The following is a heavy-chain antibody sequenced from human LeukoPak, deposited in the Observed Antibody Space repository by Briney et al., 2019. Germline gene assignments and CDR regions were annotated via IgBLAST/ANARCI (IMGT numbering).Heavy chain of an antibody. CDR3: ARVLRYFEAVDY. D-gene: IGHD3-9*01. CDR1: GFTFSSYA. CDR2: VSGSGDST. J-gene: IGHJ4*02. V-gene: IGHV3-23*01. Sequence: GGSLRLSCAASGFTFSSYAMSWVRQGPVKGLEWVSTVSGSGDSTYYADSVKGRFTISRDISKNTLYLQMNSLRAEDTAKYYCARVLRYFEAVDYWGQGVLVTVSS.